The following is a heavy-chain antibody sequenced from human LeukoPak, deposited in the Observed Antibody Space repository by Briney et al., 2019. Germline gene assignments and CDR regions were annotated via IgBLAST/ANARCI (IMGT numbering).Heavy chain of an antibody. V-gene: IGHV1-69*13. CDR3: AKWEGYCSGGSCYGSLFDY. CDR1: GGTFSSYA. CDR2: IIPIFGTA. J-gene: IGHJ4*02. D-gene: IGHD2-15*01. Sequence: ASVKVSCKASGGTFSSYAISWVRQAPGQGLEWKGGIIPIFGTANYAQKFQGRVTITADESTSTAYMELSSLRSEDTAVYYCAKWEGYCSGGSCYGSLFDYWGQGTLVTVSS.